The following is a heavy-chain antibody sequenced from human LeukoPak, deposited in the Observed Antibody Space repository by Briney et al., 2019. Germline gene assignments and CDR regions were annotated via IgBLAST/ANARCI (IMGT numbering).Heavy chain of an antibody. CDR3: ASRRITIFGVVISDY. CDR2: ISSSSSYI. J-gene: IGHJ4*02. CDR1: GFTFSSYS. Sequence: GGSLRLSCAASGFTFSSYSMNWVRQAPGKGLEWVSSISSSSSYIYYADSVKGRFTISRDNAKNSLYLLMNSLRAEDTAVYYCASRRITIFGVVISDYWGQGTLVTVSS. V-gene: IGHV3-21*01. D-gene: IGHD3-3*01.